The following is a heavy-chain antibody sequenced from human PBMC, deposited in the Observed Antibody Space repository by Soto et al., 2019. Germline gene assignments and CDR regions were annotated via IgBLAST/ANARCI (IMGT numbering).Heavy chain of an antibody. D-gene: IGHD2-2*01. Sequence: GGSVKGSCKPSGYRFTAYAIHWVRQAPGQRLECMGWTNTGNGDTKYSHTLQDRITLTRYTSAGPAYMGLSSLRSCSATTCSTRADVWGQGITVTVSS. V-gene: IGHV1-3*04. CDR1: GYRFTAYA. J-gene: IGHJ6*02. CDR3: RADV. CDR2: TNTGNGDT.